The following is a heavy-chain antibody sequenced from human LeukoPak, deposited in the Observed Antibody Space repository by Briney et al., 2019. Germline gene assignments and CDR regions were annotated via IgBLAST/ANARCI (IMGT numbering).Heavy chain of an antibody. CDR2: ISYDGSNK. V-gene: IGHV3-30*18. J-gene: IGHJ1*01. D-gene: IGHD3-22*01. CDR3: AKERPDSSGYTIYFQH. Sequence: GGSLRLSCAASGFTFSSYGMHWVCQAPGKGLEWVAVISYDGSNKYYADSVKGRFTISRDNSKNTLYLQMNSLRAEDTAVYYCAKERPDSSGYTIYFQHWGQGTLVTVSS. CDR1: GFTFSSYG.